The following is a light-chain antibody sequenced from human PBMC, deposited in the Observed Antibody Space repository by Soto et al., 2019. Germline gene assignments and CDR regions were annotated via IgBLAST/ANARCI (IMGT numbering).Light chain of an antibody. CDR3: SSYTYSSTRV. V-gene: IGLV2-14*03. J-gene: IGLJ1*01. Sequence: QSALTQPASVSGSPGQSITMSCTGTSNDVGRYNYVSWYQQHPGKAPKLIIYDVTNRPSGVSPRFSGSKSGNTASLTISGLQAEDEADYYCSSYTYSSTRVFGTGTKVTVL. CDR1: SNDVGRYNY. CDR2: DVT.